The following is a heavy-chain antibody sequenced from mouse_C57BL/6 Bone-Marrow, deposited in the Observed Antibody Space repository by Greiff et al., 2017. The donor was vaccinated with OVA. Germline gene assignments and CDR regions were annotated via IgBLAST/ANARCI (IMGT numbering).Heavy chain of an antibody. CDR3: SYYYGSSYGSY. CDR1: GFNIKDYY. J-gene: IGHJ3*01. V-gene: IGHV14-2*01. D-gene: IGHD1-1*01. Sequence: DVQLQESGAELVKPGASVKLSCTASGFNIKDYYMHWVKQRTEQGLEWIGRIDPEDGETKYAPKFQGKATITADTSSNTAYLQLSSLTSEDTAVYYCSYYYGSSYGSYWGQGTLVTVSA. CDR2: IDPEDGET.